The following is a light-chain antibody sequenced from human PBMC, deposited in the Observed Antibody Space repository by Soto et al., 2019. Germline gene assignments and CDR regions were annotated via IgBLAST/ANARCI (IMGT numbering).Light chain of an antibody. Sequence: DLVMAQSPYALSVFQGGRATFKCQTGQSLLYSSNKKNYLAWYQQKPGQPPKLLIYWASTRESGVPDRFNGSGSGRDFTLTISSLQAEDVAVYYCQQYFGTPLPFGGVAKVAIK. V-gene: IGKV4-1*01. CDR1: QSLLYSSNKKNY. CDR2: WAS. CDR3: QQYFGTPLP. J-gene: IGKJ4*01.